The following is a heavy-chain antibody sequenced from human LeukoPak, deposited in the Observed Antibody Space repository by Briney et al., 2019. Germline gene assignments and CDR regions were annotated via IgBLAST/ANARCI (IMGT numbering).Heavy chain of an antibody. CDR3: ARLPYCSGDTCRNYFFDY. V-gene: IGHV5-51*01. D-gene: IGHD2-15*01. J-gene: IGHJ4*02. Sequence: GESLKISCKGSGYSFSTYWSAWVRQMPGKGLEWMGIIFPGDSETKYRPSFQGRVTISADKSFNTAYLQWSSVEASDTAMYYCARLPYCSGDTCRNYFFDYWGQGTLVTVSS. CDR1: GYSFSTYW. CDR2: IFPGDSET.